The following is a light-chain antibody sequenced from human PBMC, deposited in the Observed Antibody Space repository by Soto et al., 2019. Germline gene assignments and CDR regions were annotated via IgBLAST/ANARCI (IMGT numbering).Light chain of an antibody. Sequence: PGERATLSCRASESVDIYLAWYQQKPGQAPRLLIYDGSNRATGIAARFSGSGSGTDFTLTISRLEPEDFAVYYCQQRRNWPPLTFGGGTRVEIK. CDR2: DGS. CDR1: ESVDIY. CDR3: QQRRNWPPLT. J-gene: IGKJ4*01. V-gene: IGKV3-11*01.